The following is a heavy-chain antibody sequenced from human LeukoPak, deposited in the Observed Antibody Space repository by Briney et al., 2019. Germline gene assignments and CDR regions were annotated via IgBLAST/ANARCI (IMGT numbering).Heavy chain of an antibody. D-gene: IGHD2-2*01. Sequence: SGGSLRLSCAASGFTFSSYWMSWVRQAPGKGLEWVANIKQDGSEKYYVDSVKGRFTISRDNAKNSLYLQMNSLRAEDTAVYYCRNCCSSTSCYPTYYYYYMDVWGKGTAVTVSS. CDR2: IKQDGSEK. V-gene: IGHV3-7*01. CDR3: RNCCSSTSCYPTYYYYYMDV. J-gene: IGHJ6*03. CDR1: GFTFSSYW.